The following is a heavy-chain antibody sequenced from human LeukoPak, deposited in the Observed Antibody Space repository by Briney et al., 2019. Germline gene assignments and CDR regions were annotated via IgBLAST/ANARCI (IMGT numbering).Heavy chain of an antibody. CDR1: GDSISNSHW. J-gene: IGHJ4*02. V-gene: IGHV4-4*02. CDR2: IYHGGST. CDR3: ARGEEHGSGTVHFDY. D-gene: IGHD3-10*01. Sequence: SETLSLTCAVSGDSISNSHWWSWVRQPPRKGLEWIGEIYHGGSTNFNPSLKSRVTISVDRSNNQFSLRLTSVAAADTAVYYCARGEEHGSGTVHFDYWGQGTLVTVSS.